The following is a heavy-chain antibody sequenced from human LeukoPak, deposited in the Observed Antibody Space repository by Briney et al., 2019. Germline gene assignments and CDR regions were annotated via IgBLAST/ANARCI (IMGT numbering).Heavy chain of an antibody. D-gene: IGHD3-3*01. J-gene: IGHJ6*02. CDR3: AKASSEWLRLNYGMDV. CDR2: IWNDGSKN. CDR1: GFTFSTYG. Sequence: GGSLRLSCAASGFTFSTYGMHWVRQAPGKGLEWVALIWNDGSKNLHADSVEGRFIISRDNSRDTVYLQMNSLRAEDTAVYYCAKASSEWLRLNYGMDVWGQGTTVTVSS. V-gene: IGHV3-33*03.